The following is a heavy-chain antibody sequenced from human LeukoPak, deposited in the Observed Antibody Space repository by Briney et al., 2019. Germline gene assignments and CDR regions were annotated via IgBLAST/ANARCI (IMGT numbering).Heavy chain of an antibody. V-gene: IGHV3-66*01. D-gene: IGHD5-24*01. J-gene: IGHJ4*02. CDR2: LYSGGTT. Sequence: GGSLRLSCAASGFTFSIYWMSWVRQAPGKGLEWVSVLYSGGTTYYADSVKGRFTISRDNSKNTLYLQMNSLRAEDTAVYYCAMDSSWLPLKFDYWGQGTLVTVST. CDR3: AMDSSWLPLKFDY. CDR1: GFTFSIYW.